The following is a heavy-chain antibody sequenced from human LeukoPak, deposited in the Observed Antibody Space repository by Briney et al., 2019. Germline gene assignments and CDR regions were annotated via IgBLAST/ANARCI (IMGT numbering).Heavy chain of an antibody. J-gene: IGHJ4*02. Sequence: GESLKISCKGSGYSFNSYWLGRGRQMPGKGLEWMGIIYPGDSDTRYSPSFQGQVTISADKSISTAYLQWSSLKASDTAMYYCARLRATVTTGVLDYFEMWRQRTLVTVSS. V-gene: IGHV5-51*01. D-gene: IGHD4-17*01. CDR1: GYSFNSYW. CDR2: IYPGDSDT. CDR3: ARLRATVTTGVLDYFEM.